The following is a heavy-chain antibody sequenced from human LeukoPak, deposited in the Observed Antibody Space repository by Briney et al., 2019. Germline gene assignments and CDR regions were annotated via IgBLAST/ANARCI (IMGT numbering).Heavy chain of an antibody. Sequence: SETLSLTCAVSGGSISSGGYSWSWIRQPPGKGLEWIGYIYHSGSTYYNPSLKSRVTISVDRSKNQFSLKLSSVTAADTAVYYCARDNEWLLNALDIWGQGTMVTVSS. CDR2: IYHSGST. V-gene: IGHV4-30-2*01. CDR3: ARDNEWLLNALDI. D-gene: IGHD3-3*01. J-gene: IGHJ3*02. CDR1: GGSISSGGYS.